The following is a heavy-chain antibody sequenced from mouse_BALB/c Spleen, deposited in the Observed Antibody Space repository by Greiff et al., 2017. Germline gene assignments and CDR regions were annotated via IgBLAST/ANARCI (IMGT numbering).Heavy chain of an antibody. Sequence: QVQLKESGAELVRPGSSVKISCKASGYAFSSYWMNWVKQRPGQGLEWIGQIYPGDGDTNYNGKFKGKATLTADKSSSTAYMQLSSLTSEDSAVYFGAREDYGNWFAYWGQGTLVTVSA. J-gene: IGHJ3*01. CDR2: IYPGDGDT. CDR1: GYAFSSYW. D-gene: IGHD2-1*01. V-gene: IGHV1-80*01. CDR3: AREDYGNWFAY.